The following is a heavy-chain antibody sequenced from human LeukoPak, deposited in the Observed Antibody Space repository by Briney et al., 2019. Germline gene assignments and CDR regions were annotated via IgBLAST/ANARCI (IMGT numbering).Heavy chain of an antibody. D-gene: IGHD2-8*01. CDR2: ISGDSSYT. J-gene: IGHJ4*02. CDR3: ARDLSQGATTNTNGYFDY. CDR1: GFTFSDYY. V-gene: IGHV3-11*05. Sequence: KTGGSLRLSCAASGFTFSDYYMSWVRQAPGRGLEWVSYISGDSSYTSYADSVKGRFTISRDNAQNSLYLQMISLRGEDTAVYYCARDLSQGATTNTNGYFDYWGQGALVTVSS.